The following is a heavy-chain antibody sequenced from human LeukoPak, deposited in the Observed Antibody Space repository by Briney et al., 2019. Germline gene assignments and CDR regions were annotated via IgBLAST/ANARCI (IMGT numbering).Heavy chain of an antibody. CDR3: AKDTSAWWYHRAYMNV. CDR1: GFTFSNYA. J-gene: IGHJ6*03. V-gene: IGHV3-23*01. Sequence: GGSLRLSCAASGFTFSNYAMSWVRQAPGGGLEWVSAISGSGDTTFHADSVKGRLTTSRDNSKNTLSLQMSGLRVEDSAVYFCAKDTSAWWYHRAYMNVWGTGTTVTVSS. D-gene: IGHD2-15*01. CDR2: ISGSGDTT.